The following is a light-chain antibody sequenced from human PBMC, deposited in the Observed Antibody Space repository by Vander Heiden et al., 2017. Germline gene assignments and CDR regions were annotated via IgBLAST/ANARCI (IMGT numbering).Light chain of an antibody. CDR3: QHRSNWPPWT. CDR2: DAS. V-gene: IGKV3-11*01. CDR1: QSVSSY. Sequence: EIVLTQSPATLSLSPGERATLSCRASQSVSSYLAWYQQKPGQAPRLLIYDASNRATGIPARFSGSGYGTDFTLTISSLEPEDFAVYYCQHRSNWPPWTFGQGTKVEIK. J-gene: IGKJ1*01.